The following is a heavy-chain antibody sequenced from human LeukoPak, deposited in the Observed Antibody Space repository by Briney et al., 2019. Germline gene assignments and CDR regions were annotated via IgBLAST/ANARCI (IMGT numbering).Heavy chain of an antibody. Sequence: PGGSLRLSCVASGFTFSNAWMNWVRQAPGKGLEWVAVISYDGSNKYYADSVKGRFTISRDNSKNTLYLQMNSLRAEDTAVYYCAKDRVGATERWGQGTLVTVSS. V-gene: IGHV3-30*18. CDR3: AKDRVGATER. J-gene: IGHJ4*02. CDR2: ISYDGSNK. CDR1: GFTFSNAW. D-gene: IGHD1-26*01.